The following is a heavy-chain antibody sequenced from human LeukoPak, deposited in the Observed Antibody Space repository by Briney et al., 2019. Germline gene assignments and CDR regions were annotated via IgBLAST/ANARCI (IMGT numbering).Heavy chain of an antibody. CDR3: ARPGSGYYDSSGYDY. J-gene: IGHJ4*02. D-gene: IGHD3-22*01. CDR2: ISSSGSTI. CDR1: GFTFGDYY. V-gene: IGHV3-11*04. Sequence: GGSLRLSCAASGFTFGDYYMSWIRQAPGEGLEWVSYISSSGSTIYYADSVKGRFTISRDNAKNSLYLHMNSLRAEDTAVYYCARPGSGYYDSSGYDYWGQGTLVTVSS.